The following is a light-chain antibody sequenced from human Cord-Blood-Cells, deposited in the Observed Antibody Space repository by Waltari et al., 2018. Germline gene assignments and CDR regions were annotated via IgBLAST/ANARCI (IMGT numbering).Light chain of an antibody. V-gene: IGKV3-20*01. Sequence: EIVLTQSPGTLSLSPGERATLSCRAGQSVSSSYLAWYQQKPRPAPRRLIYGASSRATGIPDRFSGSGSGTDFTLTSSRLEPEDFAVYYCQQYGSSPITFGQGTRLEIK. CDR2: GAS. CDR1: QSVSSSY. J-gene: IGKJ5*01. CDR3: QQYGSSPIT.